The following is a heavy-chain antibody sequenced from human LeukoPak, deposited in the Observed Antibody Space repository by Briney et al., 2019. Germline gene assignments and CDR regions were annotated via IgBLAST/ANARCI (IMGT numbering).Heavy chain of an antibody. D-gene: IGHD6-13*01. V-gene: IGHV3-9*01. CDR2: ISWNSGSI. J-gene: IGHJ4*02. Sequence: SGRSLRLSCAASGFTFDDYAMHWVRQAPGKGLEWVSGISWNSGSIGYADSVKGRFTISRDNAKNSLYLQMNSLRTEDTALYYCAKDASYSSSWSSLFDYWGQGTLVTVSS. CDR1: GFTFDDYA. CDR3: AKDASYSSSWSSLFDY.